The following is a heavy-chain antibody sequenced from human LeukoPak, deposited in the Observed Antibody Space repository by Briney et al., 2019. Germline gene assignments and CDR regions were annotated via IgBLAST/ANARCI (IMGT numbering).Heavy chain of an antibody. CDR2: ISGSDGST. D-gene: IGHD2-2*01. V-gene: IGHV3-23*01. J-gene: IGHJ6*02. CDR3: AKAGYCSSTSCYYYYYGMDV. Sequence: GGSLRLSCAASGFTFSSYAMSWVRQAPGKGLEWVSAISGSDGSTYYADSVKGRFTISRDNSKNTLYLQMNSLRAEDTAVYYCAKAGYCSSTSCYYYYYGMDVWGQGTTVTVSS. CDR1: GFTFSSYA.